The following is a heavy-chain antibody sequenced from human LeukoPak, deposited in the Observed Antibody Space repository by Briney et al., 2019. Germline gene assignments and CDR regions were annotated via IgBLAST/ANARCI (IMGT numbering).Heavy chain of an antibody. V-gene: IGHV4-34*01. D-gene: IGHD5-18*01. CDR3: ARGGYSYGYEGSSSWYTCFDY. J-gene: IGHJ4*02. CDR1: GGSFSGDY. CDR2: INHSGST. Sequence: PSETLSLTCAVYGGSFSGDYWSWIRQPPGKGLEWIGEINHSGSTNYNPSLKSRVTISVDTSKNQFSLKLSSVTATDTAVYYCARGGYSYGYEGSSSWYTCFDYWGQGTLVTVSS.